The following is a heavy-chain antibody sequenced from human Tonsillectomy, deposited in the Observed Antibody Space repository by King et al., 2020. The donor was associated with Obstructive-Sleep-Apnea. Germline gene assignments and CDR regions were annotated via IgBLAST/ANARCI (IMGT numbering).Heavy chain of an antibody. V-gene: IGHV4-39*07. Sequence: QLQESGPGLVKPSETLSLTCTVSGGSISSRSYFCGWIRQPPGQGLEWIGSFYNSGSAYYNPSLKSRVTISMDTSKNQFSLKLSSVTAADTAVYYCASGWLADDYWGQGTLVTVSS. J-gene: IGHJ4*02. CDR2: FYNSGSA. D-gene: IGHD6-19*01. CDR3: ASGWLADDY. CDR1: GGSISSRSYF.